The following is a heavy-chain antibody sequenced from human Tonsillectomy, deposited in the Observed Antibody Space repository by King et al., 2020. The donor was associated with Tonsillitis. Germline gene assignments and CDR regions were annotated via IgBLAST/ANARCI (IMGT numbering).Heavy chain of an antibody. CDR1: GGSISSNY. Sequence: QLQESGPGLVKPSETLSLTCTVSGGSISSNYWTWIRQPPGKRLEWIGYIYDSGTTNYNPSLESRVTISVDTSKNQFSLKLSSVTAADTAVYYCARDKGDYDSSGYDWGQVTLVTVSS. V-gene: IGHV4-59*01. D-gene: IGHD3-22*01. CDR3: ARDKGDYDSSGYD. CDR2: IYDSGTT. J-gene: IGHJ4*02.